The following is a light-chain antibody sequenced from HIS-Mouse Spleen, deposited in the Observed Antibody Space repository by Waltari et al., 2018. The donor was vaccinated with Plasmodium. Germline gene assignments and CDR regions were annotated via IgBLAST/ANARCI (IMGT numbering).Light chain of an antibody. V-gene: IGKV3-11*01. Sequence: ETVLTQSPATLSLSPWERATLSCRASQSVSSYLAWYQQKPGQAPRLLIYDASNRATGIPARFSGSGSGTDFTLTISSLEPEDFAVYYCQQRSNWPPTFGQGTRLEIK. CDR3: QQRSNWPPT. J-gene: IGKJ5*01. CDR2: DAS. CDR1: QSVSSY.